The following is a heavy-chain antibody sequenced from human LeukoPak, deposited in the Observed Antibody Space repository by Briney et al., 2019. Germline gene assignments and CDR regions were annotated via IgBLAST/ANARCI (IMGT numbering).Heavy chain of an antibody. CDR2: IYHSRSA. CDR3: ARLNYDILTGYRLDY. CDR1: GYSISSGLY. V-gene: IGHV4-38-2*02. Sequence: SETLSLTCTVSGYSISSGLYWGWIRQPPGKGLEWIGNIYHSRSAYYNPSLKSRITISVDTAKNQFSLKLSSVTAADTTVYYCARLNYDILTGYRLDYWGQGTLVTGSS. D-gene: IGHD3-9*01. J-gene: IGHJ4*02.